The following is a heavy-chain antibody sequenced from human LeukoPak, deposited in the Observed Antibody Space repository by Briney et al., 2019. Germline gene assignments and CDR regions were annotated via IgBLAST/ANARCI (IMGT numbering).Heavy chain of an antibody. J-gene: IGHJ3*02. V-gene: IGHV3-9*01. Sequence: GGSLRLSCAASGFTFDDHAMHWVRQAPGKGLEWVSGISWNSGIIGYADSVKGRFTISRDNAKNSLYLQMNSLRAEDTALYYCAKDMRGESGYDAFDIWGQGTMVTVSS. CDR2: ISWNSGII. D-gene: IGHD3-22*01. CDR1: GFTFDDHA. CDR3: AKDMRGESGYDAFDI.